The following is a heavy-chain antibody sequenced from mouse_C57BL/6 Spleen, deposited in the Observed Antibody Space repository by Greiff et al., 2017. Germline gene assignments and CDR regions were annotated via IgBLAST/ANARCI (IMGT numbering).Heavy chain of an antibody. CDR1: GFTFSSYG. CDR2: ISSGGSYT. J-gene: IGHJ2*01. Sequence: EVKLVESGGDLVKPGGSLKLSCAASGFTFSSYGMSWVRQTPDKRLEWVATISSGGSYTYYPDSVKGRFTISRDNAKNTLYLQMSSLKSEDTAMYYCASLYDGYPDYWGQGTTLTVSS. D-gene: IGHD2-3*01. V-gene: IGHV5-6*02. CDR3: ASLYDGYPDY.